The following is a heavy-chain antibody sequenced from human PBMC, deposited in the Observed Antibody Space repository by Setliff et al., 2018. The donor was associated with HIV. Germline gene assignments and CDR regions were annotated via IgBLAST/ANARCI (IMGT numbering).Heavy chain of an antibody. J-gene: IGHJ6*03. D-gene: IGHD3-10*01. CDR1: GFSLNAYG. Sequence: PGESLKISCATSGFSLNAYGMSWVRQAPGKGLEWVSGINWNGGSTGYADSVKGRFTISRDNAKNSLYLQMNSLRAEDTALYYCAREGYGSGSYYLYYYYMDVWGKGTTVTVSS. V-gene: IGHV3-20*04. CDR3: AREGYGSGSYYLYYYYMDV. CDR2: INWNGGST.